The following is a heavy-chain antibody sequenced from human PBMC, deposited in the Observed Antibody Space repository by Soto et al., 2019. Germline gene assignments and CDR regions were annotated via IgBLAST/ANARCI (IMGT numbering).Heavy chain of an antibody. CDR3: ARERGPHKEMIFARYYWFEP. CDR1: AFTFSSYW. V-gene: IGHV3-74*01. Sequence: PGGSLRLSCAASAFTFSSYWMHWVRQAPGKGLVWVSRINSDGSSTSYADSVKGRFTISRDNAKNTLYLQMNSLRAEDTAVYFCARERGPHKEMIFARYYWFEPWGHGT. D-gene: IGHD3-9*01. CDR2: INSDGSST. J-gene: IGHJ5*02.